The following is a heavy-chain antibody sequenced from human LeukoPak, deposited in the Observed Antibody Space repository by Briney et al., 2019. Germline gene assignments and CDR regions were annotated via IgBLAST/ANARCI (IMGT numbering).Heavy chain of an antibody. CDR2: IKQDGSEK. Sequence: GVLRLSCAASGFTFSSYAMSWVRQAPGKGLEWVANIKQDGSEKYYVDSVKGRFTISRDNAKNSLYLQMNSLRAEDTAVYYCAKKGGITMVRGVAWLDYWGQGTLVTVSS. CDR1: GFTFSSYA. D-gene: IGHD3-10*01. J-gene: IGHJ4*02. V-gene: IGHV3-7*03. CDR3: AKKGGITMVRGVAWLDY.